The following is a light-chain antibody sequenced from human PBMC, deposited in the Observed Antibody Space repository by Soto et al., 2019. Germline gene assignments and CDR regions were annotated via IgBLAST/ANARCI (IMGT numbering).Light chain of an antibody. J-gene: IGLJ1*01. CDR3: CSYAGSSTYV. Sequence: QSSFTQPASVSGSPGQSITISCTGTSSDVGSYNLVSWYQQHPGKAPKLMIYEVSKRPSGVSNRFSGSKSGNTASLTISGLQAEDEADYYCCSYAGSSTYVFGTGTKVTVL. CDR1: SSDVGSYNL. V-gene: IGLV2-23*02. CDR2: EVS.